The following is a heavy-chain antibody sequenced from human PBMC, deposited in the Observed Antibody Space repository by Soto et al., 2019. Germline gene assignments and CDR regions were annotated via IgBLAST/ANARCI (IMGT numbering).Heavy chain of an antibody. CDR3: AKALIAPYYYYGMDV. Sequence: GVLRLSCAASGFTFSNYAMSWVRQAPGKGLEWVSTLSGGGGDTYSADSVKGRFTISRDNSKNTLFLQMNSLRAEDTAIYYCAKALIAPYYYYGMDVWGQGTTVTVSS. V-gene: IGHV3-23*01. CDR2: LSGGGGDT. J-gene: IGHJ6*02. CDR1: GFTFSNYA.